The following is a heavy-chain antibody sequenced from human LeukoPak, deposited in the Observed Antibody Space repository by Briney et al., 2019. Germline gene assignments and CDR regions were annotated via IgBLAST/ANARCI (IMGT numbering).Heavy chain of an antibody. J-gene: IGHJ4*02. V-gene: IGHV3-23*01. D-gene: IGHD1-14*01. CDR1: GFTFSSYA. CDR3: AKDARITSQNIAKTYYFDY. CDR2: ISGSGGST. Sequence: TGGSLRLSCAASGFTFSSYAMSWVRQAPGKGLEWVSAISGSGGSTYYADSVKGRFTISRDNSKNTLYLQMNSLRAEGTAVYYCAKDARITSQNIAKTYYFDYWGQGTLVTVSS.